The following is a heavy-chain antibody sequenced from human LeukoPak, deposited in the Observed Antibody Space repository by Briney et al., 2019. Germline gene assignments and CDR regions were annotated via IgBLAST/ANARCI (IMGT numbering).Heavy chain of an antibody. CDR1: GGSISSGGYY. V-gene: IGHV4-30-4*08. J-gene: IGHJ4*02. CDR3: ARDANTGYSYGYHY. D-gene: IGHD5-18*01. CDR2: IYYSGST. Sequence: SETLSLTCTVSGGSISSGGYYWSWIRQPPGKGLEWIGYIYYSGSTYYNPSLKSRVTISVDTSKNQFSLKLSSVTAADTAVYYCARDANTGYSYGYHYWGQGTLVTVSS.